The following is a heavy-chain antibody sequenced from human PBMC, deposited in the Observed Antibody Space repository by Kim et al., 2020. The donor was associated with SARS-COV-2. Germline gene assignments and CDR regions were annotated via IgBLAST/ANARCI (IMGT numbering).Heavy chain of an antibody. Sequence: SETLSLTCTVSGGSMSSFIWWSWVRQPPGQGLEWIGGIYHSGSTSYNPSLKSRVTMSLDKSKNQFSLRLTSVTAADTAVYSGARVDARSLIFHLWGQGTLVTLST. CDR3: ARVDARSLIFHL. V-gene: IGHV4-4*02. J-gene: IGHJ5*02. CDR1: GGSMSSFIW. D-gene: IGHD3-16*02. CDR2: IYHSGST.